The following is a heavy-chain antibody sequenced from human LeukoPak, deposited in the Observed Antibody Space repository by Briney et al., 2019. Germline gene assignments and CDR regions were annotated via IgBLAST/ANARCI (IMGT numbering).Heavy chain of an antibody. J-gene: IGHJ6*03. V-gene: IGHV3-23*01. CDR1: GFTFSSYG. CDR3: ASVYGSGSYFDMVGVHYMDV. D-gene: IGHD3-10*01. CDR2: ISGSGGST. Sequence: PGGSLRLSCAASGFTFSSYGMSWVRQAPGKGLEWVSGISGSGGSTYYADSVKGRFTISRDNSKNTLFLQMNSLRAEDTAVYYCASVYGSGSYFDMVGVHYMDVWGKGTTVTISS.